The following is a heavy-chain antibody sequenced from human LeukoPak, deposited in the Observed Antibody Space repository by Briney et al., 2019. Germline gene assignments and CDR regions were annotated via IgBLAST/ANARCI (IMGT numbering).Heavy chain of an antibody. Sequence: PSETLSLTCTVSGGSISSYYWSWIRQPPGKGLEWIGYIYYSGSTNYNPSLKSRVTISVDTSKNQFSLKLSSVTAADTAVYYCARGSSSWTSSWFDPWGQGTLVTVSS. CDR2: IYYSGST. CDR3: ARGSSSWTSSWFDP. V-gene: IGHV4-59*08. J-gene: IGHJ5*02. CDR1: GGSISSYY. D-gene: IGHD6-13*01.